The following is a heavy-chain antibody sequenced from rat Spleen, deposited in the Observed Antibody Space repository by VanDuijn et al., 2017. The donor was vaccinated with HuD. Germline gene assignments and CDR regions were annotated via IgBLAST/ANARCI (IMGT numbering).Heavy chain of an antibody. J-gene: IGHJ4*01. CDR2: ISYDGTAT. V-gene: IGHV5-22*01. CDR3: ARPDGYTYVMDA. Sequence: EVQLVESGGGLVQPGRSMKLSCAASGFTFSDYYMAWVRQAPKKGLEWVASISYDGTATYYRDSVKGRFTLSRDNANSTLYLQMNSLRSEDTATYYCARPDGYTYVMDAWGQGASVTVSS. CDR1: GFTFSDYY. D-gene: IGHD1-4*01.